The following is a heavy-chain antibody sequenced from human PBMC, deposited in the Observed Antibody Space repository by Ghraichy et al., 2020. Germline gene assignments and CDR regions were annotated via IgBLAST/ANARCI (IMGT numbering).Heavy chain of an antibody. CDR1: GFTFSSYS. Sequence: GGSLRLSCAASGFTFSSYSMNWVRQAPGKGLEWVSSISSSSSYIYYADSVKGRFTISRDNAKNSLYLQMNSLRAEDTAVYYCARDRGFGESRDYYYYGMDVWGQGTTVTVSS. J-gene: IGHJ6*02. CDR3: ARDRGFGESRDYYYYGMDV. V-gene: IGHV3-21*01. D-gene: IGHD3-10*01. CDR2: ISSSSSYI.